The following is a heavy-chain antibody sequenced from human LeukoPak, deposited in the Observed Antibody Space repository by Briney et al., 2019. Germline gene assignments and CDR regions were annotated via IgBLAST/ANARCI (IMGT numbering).Heavy chain of an antibody. CDR2: INTNTGNP. CDR1: GYTFTTYA. D-gene: IGHD4-17*01. CDR3: ARDYYGDYRVFDY. V-gene: IGHV7-4-1*02. J-gene: IGHJ4*02. Sequence: EASVKVSCKASGYTFTTYAVNWVRQAPGQGLEWMGWINTNTGNPTYAQGFTGRFVFSLDTSVSTAYLQISSLKAEDTAVYYCARDYYGDYRVFDYWGQGTLVTVSS.